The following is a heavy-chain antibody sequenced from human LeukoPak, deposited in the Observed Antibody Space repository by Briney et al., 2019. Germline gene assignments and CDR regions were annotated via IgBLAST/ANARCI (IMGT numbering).Heavy chain of an antibody. D-gene: IGHD3-22*01. Sequence: ASVTVSCKASGYTFTSYYMHWVRQAPGQGLEWMGIINPSGGSTSYAQKFQGRVTMTRDTSTSTVYMELSSLRSEDTAVYYCAREYDSSGSSPGWYYGMDVWGQGTTVTVSS. J-gene: IGHJ6*02. CDR1: GYTFTSYY. V-gene: IGHV1-46*01. CDR2: INPSGGST. CDR3: AREYDSSGSSPGWYYGMDV.